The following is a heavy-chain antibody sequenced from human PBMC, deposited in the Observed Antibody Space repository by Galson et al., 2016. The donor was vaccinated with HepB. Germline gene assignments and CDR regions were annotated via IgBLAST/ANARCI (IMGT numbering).Heavy chain of an antibody. CDR3: AGGVYYYGSGSFRD. CDR2: INHNGGT. Sequence: SETLSLTCAVSGGSFSGYYWTWIRQPPGKGLEWIGEINHNGGTNYNPSLKGRVTISVDTSRNQFSLTLSSMTAADMAVYYCAGGVYYYGSGSFRDWGQGTLVTMSS. D-gene: IGHD3-10*01. V-gene: IGHV4-34*01. CDR1: GGSFSGYY. J-gene: IGHJ4*02.